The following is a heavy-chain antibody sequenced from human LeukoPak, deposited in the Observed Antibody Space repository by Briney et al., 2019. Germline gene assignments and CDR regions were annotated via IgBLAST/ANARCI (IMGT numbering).Heavy chain of an antibody. J-gene: IGHJ4*02. V-gene: IGHV3-7*03. CDR2: IKQDGSVK. Sequence: PGGSRRLSCAASGFTFTNYWMTWVRQAPGKGLQWVANIKQDGSVKYYVDSVKGRFIISRDNAKNSLYLQMNSLRAEDTAVYNCARIGYSSSSLDFWGRGTLVTVSS. D-gene: IGHD6-6*01. CDR1: GFTFTNYW. CDR3: ARIGYSSSSLDF.